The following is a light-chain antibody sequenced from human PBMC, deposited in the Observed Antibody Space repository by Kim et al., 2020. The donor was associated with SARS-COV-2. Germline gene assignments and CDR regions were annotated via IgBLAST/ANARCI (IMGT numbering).Light chain of an antibody. CDR2: QDS. V-gene: IGLV3-1*01. CDR1: KLGDKY. CDR3: QAWDSSTAAV. Sequence: SPGQPASITCSGDKLGDKYACWYQQKPGQSPVLVIYQDSKRPSGIPERFSGSNSGNTATLTISGTQAMDEADYYCQAWDSSTAAVFGGGTQLTVL. J-gene: IGLJ2*01.